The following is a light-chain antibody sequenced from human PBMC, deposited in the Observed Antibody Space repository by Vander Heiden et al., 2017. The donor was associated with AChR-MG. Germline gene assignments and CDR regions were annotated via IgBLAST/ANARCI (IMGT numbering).Light chain of an antibody. CDR2: SNN. V-gene: IGLV1-44*01. CDR1: SSNIGSNP. CDR3: AAWDDSLNGVV. J-gene: IGLJ2*01. Sequence: HSVLTQPPSASGTPRQTAPIPCSGSSSNIGSNPVNWYQQLPGTAPKLLIYSNNQRPSGVPDRFSGSKSGTSASLAISGLQSEDEADYYCAAWDDSLNGVVFGGGTKLTVL.